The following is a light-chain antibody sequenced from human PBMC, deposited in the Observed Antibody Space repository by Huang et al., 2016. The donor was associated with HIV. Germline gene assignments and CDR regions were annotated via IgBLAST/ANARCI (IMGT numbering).Light chain of an antibody. Sequence: DIQMTQSSSTLSASVGDRVTIACRASQSISTWLAWYQQKPGRAPNHLIYEAATLVSGGPSRFSGGGSGTDFTLTISSLQPDDFATYYCQQYKSFPWTFGQGTKVEV. J-gene: IGKJ1*01. V-gene: IGKV1-5*03. CDR3: QQYKSFPWT. CDR1: QSISTW. CDR2: EAA.